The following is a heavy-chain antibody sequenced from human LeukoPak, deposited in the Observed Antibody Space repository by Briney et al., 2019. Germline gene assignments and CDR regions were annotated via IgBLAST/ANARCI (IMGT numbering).Heavy chain of an antibody. J-gene: IGHJ3*02. CDR3: ARDRRFITGRKPWPDAFDI. V-gene: IGHV1-2*02. D-gene: IGHD1-20*01. CDR1: GYTFTGYY. CDR2: INPNSGGT. Sequence: ASVKVSCKASGYTFTGYYMHWVRQAPGQGLEWMGWINPNSGGTNYAQKFQGRVTMTRDTSISTAYMELSRLRSDDTAVYYCARDRRFITGRKPWPDAFDIWGQGTMVTVSS.